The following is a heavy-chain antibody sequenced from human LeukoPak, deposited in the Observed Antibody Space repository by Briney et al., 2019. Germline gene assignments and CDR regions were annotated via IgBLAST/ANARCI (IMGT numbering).Heavy chain of an antibody. Sequence: GGSLRLSCAASGFTFSSYAMHWVRQAQGKGLEWVADISYDGSNKYYADSVKGRFTISRDNSKNTLYLQMNSLRAEDTAVYYCARALGYYDILTGYYGIDYWGQGTLVTVSS. CDR2: ISYDGSNK. CDR3: ARALGYYDILTGYYGIDY. J-gene: IGHJ4*02. V-gene: IGHV3-30-3*01. D-gene: IGHD3-9*01. CDR1: GFTFSSYA.